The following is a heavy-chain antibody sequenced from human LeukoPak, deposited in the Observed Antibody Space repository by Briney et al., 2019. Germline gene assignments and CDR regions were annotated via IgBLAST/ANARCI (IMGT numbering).Heavy chain of an antibody. CDR2: IYYSGST. J-gene: IGHJ6*02. D-gene: IGHD7-27*01. CDR1: GGSVSIGSYY. CDR3: ARALLGNFGLDV. V-gene: IGHV4-61*01. Sequence: SETLSLTCTVSGGSVSIGSYYWIWIRQPPGKGLEWYGYIYYSGSTNYNPSLKSRVTVSVDTSKNQFSLKLSSVTAADTAVYYCARALLGNFGLDVWGQGTTVIVSS.